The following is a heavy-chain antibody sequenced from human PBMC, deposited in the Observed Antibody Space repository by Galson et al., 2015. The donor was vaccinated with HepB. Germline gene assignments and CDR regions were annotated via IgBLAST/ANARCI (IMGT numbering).Heavy chain of an antibody. V-gene: IGHV3-64D*06. CDR3: VKDGTATMTHLDY. D-gene: IGHD5-12*01. Sequence: SLRLSCAASGFSFSDYSMHWVRQAPGKGLEYVSTITKNGDNTYYADSLKGRFTISRDNSKNTLYLQMSGLRVEDTALYYCVKDGTATMTHLDYWGQGTLVTVSS. J-gene: IGHJ4*02. CDR2: ITKNGDNT. CDR1: GFSFSDYS.